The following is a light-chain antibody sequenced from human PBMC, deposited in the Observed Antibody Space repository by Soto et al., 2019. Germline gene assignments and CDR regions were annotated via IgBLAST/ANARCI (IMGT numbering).Light chain of an antibody. CDR1: QRITTY. CDR2: AAT. CDR3: QQLNSYPQT. Sequence: DIQMTQSPSSLSASVGDRVTITCRASQRITTYLNWYQQRPGKAPSLLIYAATYLQSGVPSRFSGSGSGPDFTLTISSLQPEDSATYFCQQLNSYPQTFGQGTRLEIK. V-gene: IGKV1-9*01. J-gene: IGKJ5*01.